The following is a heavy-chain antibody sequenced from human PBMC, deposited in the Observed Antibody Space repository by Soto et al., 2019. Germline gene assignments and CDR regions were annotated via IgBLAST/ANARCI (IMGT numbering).Heavy chain of an antibody. D-gene: IGHD6-6*01. CDR2: IKSKTDGGTT. CDR1: GFTFSNAW. CDR3: TTARVAVSLGAFDI. Sequence: GSLRLSCAASGFTFSNAWMSWVRQAPGKGLEWVGRIKSKTDGGTTDYAAPVKGRFTISRDDSKNTLYLQMNSLKTEDTAVYYCTTARVAVSLGAFDIWGQGTMVTV. V-gene: IGHV3-15*01. J-gene: IGHJ3*02.